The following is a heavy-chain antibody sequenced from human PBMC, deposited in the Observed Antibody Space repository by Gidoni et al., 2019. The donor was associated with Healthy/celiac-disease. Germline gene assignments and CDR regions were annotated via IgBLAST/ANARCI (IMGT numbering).Heavy chain of an antibody. CDR3: AREGNYGSGSYYNEFGLKNGMDV. V-gene: IGHV3-53*04. Sequence: EVQLVESGGGLVQPGGSLRLSCAASGFTVSSNYMSWVRQAPGKGLEWVSVIYSGGSTYYADSVKGRFTISRHNSKNTLYLQRNSLRAEDTAVYYCAREGNYGSGSYYNEFGLKNGMDVWGQGTTVTVSS. D-gene: IGHD3-10*01. J-gene: IGHJ6*02. CDR1: GFTVSSNY. CDR2: IYSGGST.